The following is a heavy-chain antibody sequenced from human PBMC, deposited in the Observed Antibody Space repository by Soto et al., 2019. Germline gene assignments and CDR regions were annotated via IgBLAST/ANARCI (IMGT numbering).Heavy chain of an antibody. V-gene: IGHV3-30*18. D-gene: IGHD4-17*01. CDR2: ISYHGSDK. J-gene: IGHJ4*02. CDR1: GFTFSNYG. Sequence: QVQLVESGGGVVQPGRSLRLSCAASGFTFSNYGMHWVRQAPGKGLEWVAVISYHGSDKYYADSVKGRFTSSRDNSKNTLYLQMDSRRAEDTAVYYCAKDHLTTTVTTVGYWGQGTLVTVSS. CDR3: AKDHLTTTVTTVGY.